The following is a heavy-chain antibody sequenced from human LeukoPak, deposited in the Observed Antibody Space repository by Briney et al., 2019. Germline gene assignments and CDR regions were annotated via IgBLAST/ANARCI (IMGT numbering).Heavy chain of an antibody. V-gene: IGHV1-18*04. J-gene: IGHJ5*02. D-gene: IGHD2-15*01. CDR3: ARDGREHCSGGSCFGMDWFDP. Sequence: ASVKVSCKASGYTFTSYGISWVRQAPGQGLEWMGWISAYNGNTSYAQKLQGRVTMTTDTSTSTAYMELRSLRSDDTAVYHCARDGREHCSGGSCFGMDWFDPWGQGTLVTVSS. CDR2: ISAYNGNT. CDR1: GYTFTSYG.